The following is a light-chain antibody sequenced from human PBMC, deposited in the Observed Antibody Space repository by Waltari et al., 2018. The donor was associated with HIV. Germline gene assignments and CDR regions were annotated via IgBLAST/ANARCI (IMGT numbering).Light chain of an antibody. J-gene: IGKJ4*01. CDR2: WAS. Sequence: DIAMTQSPDSLAVSLGDKATINCRSSQTGLHSANKKNHLAWYQRKPGQRPRLVLYWASTRESGVPDRFSGSGSGTNFTLTISRLQPEDVAVYYCQQYYSFPLTFGGGTTVEIK. V-gene: IGKV4-1*01. CDR3: QQYYSFPLT. CDR1: QTGLHSANKKNH.